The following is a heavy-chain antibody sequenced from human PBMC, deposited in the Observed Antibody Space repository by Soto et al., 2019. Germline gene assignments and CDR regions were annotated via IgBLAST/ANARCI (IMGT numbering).Heavy chain of an antibody. J-gene: IGHJ5*02. Sequence: PLETLSLTCVVSGASLTGYYWSWIRQPPGKGLEWIGYIYYSGSTNYNPSLKSRVTISVDTSKNQFSLKLSSVTAADTAVYYCALDGRMGGPWGQGTLVTVS. V-gene: IGHV4-59*01. CDR2: IYYSGST. D-gene: IGHD1-1*01. CDR1: GASLTGYY. CDR3: ALDGRMGGP.